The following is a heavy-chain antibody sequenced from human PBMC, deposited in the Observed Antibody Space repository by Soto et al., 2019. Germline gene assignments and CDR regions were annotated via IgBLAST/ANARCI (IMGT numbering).Heavy chain of an antibody. J-gene: IGHJ5*02. CDR1: GFTFSSYA. CDR3: AREVQIGWFDP. CDR2: ISRDGSKT. D-gene: IGHD1-1*01. Sequence: GGSLRLSCAASGFTFSSYAMSWVRQAPGKGLEWVSNISRDGSKTYYVDSVKGRFTISRDNAKNSLYLQMNSLRAEDTAVYYCAREVQIGWFDPWGQGTLVTVSS. V-gene: IGHV3-48*04.